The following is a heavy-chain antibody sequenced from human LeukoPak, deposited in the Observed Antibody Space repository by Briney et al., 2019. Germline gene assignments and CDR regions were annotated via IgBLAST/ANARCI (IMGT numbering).Heavy chain of an antibody. Sequence: SETLSLTCTVSGYSISSGYYWGWIRQPPGKGLEWLGSIYHSGSTYYNPSLKSRVTISVDTSKNQFSLKLSSVTAADTAVYYCARGGVRRYNWNEAIFDYWGQGTLVTVSS. D-gene: IGHD1-20*01. CDR2: IYHSGST. CDR1: GYSISSGYY. V-gene: IGHV4-38-2*02. J-gene: IGHJ4*02. CDR3: ARGGVRRYNWNEAIFDY.